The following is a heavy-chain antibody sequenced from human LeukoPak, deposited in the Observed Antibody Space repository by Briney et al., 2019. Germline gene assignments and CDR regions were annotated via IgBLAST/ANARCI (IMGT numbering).Heavy chain of an antibody. J-gene: IGHJ1*01. CDR1: GGSISSYY. D-gene: IGHD3-22*01. CDR2: IYYSGST. V-gene: IGHV4-59*01. Sequence: PSETLSLTCTVSGGSISSYYWSWIRQPPGKGLEWIGYIYYSGSTNYNPSLKSRVTISVDTSKNQSSLKLSSVTAADTAVYYCARGRRAHYYDSSGYYYPAEYFQHWGQGTLVTVSS. CDR3: ARGRRAHYYDSSGYYYPAEYFQH.